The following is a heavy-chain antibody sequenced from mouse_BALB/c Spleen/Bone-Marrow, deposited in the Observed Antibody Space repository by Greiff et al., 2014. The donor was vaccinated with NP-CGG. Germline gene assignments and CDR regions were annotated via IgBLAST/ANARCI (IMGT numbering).Heavy chain of an antibody. Sequence: VQLQQSGAELVRPGASVKISCKAFGSTFTNYFIKWVTQRPGQGLDWIGYIYPYNDYTSYNQKFKGKATLTVDKSSSTAYMELSSLTSEDSAVYYCGREGYGAWFPYWGQGTLVTVSA. J-gene: IGHJ3*01. V-gene: IGHV1S45*01. CDR1: GSTFTNYF. CDR3: GREGYGAWFPY. CDR2: IYPYNDYT. D-gene: IGHD1-2*01.